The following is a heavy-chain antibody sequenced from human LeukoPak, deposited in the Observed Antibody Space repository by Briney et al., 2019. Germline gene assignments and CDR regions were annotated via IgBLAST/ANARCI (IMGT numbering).Heavy chain of an antibody. V-gene: IGHV4-4*09. CDR1: GASITSDY. CDR3: ARDLVTVTKGFDI. D-gene: IGHD4-17*01. J-gene: IGHJ3*02. CDR2: IYSSETT. Sequence: SETLSLTCSVSGASITSDYWSWIRQPPGKGLEWIGNIYSSETTKYNPSLRSRATISGDTSKNQFSLKLSSVTAADTAVYYCARDLVTVTKGFDIWGQGTMVSVSS.